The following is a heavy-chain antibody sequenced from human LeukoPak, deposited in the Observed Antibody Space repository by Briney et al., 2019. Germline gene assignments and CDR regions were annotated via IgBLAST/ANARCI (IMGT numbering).Heavy chain of an antibody. D-gene: IGHD3-22*01. Sequence: GGSLRLSCAASGFTFSSYWMSWVRQAPGKGLEWVANIKQDGSEKYYVDSVKGRFTISRDNAKNSLYLQMNSLRAEDTAVYYCAKDSGYYDSSGYLDYWGQGTLVTVSS. CDR3: AKDSGYYDSSGYLDY. J-gene: IGHJ4*02. CDR2: IKQDGSEK. CDR1: GFTFSSYW. V-gene: IGHV3-7*03.